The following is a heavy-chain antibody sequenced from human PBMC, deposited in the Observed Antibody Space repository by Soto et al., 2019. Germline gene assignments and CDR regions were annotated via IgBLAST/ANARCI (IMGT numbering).Heavy chain of an antibody. CDR1: GFTVSSNY. D-gene: IGHD4-17*01. Sequence: EVQLVETGGGLIQPGGSLRLSCAVSGFTVSSNYMSWVRQAPGKGLEWVSVIEGGGSTYYEDSAKGRFTTYRDNYKNTLYLQMNTLRAEDTAVYYCAREQKYGVNDYWGQGTLVTVSS. V-gene: IGHV3-53*02. CDR3: AREQKYGVNDY. J-gene: IGHJ4*02. CDR2: IEGGGST.